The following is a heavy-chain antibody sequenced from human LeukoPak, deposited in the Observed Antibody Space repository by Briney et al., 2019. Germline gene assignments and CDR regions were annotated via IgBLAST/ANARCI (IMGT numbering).Heavy chain of an antibody. CDR3: ARAPGGVAEGGN. CDR1: GFTFSSYA. J-gene: IGHJ4*02. D-gene: IGHD6-19*01. V-gene: IGHV3-30-3*01. Sequence: GGSLRLSCAASGFTFSSYAMHWVRQAPGKGLEGVAGISYDGSNKYYADSVKGRFTISRDNSKTTLYLQMNSLRAEDTAVYYCARAPGGVAEGGNWGQGTLVTVSS. CDR2: ISYDGSNK.